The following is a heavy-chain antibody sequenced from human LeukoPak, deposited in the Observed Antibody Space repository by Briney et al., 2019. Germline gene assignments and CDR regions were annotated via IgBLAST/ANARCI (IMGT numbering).Heavy chain of an antibody. V-gene: IGHV4-39*01. D-gene: IGHD3-10*01. CDR1: GGSISSSSYY. CDR2: IFYSGST. Sequence: SETLSLTCTVSGGSISSSSYYWGWIRQPPGKGLEWIGNIFYSGSTYYKPSLKSRVTISVDTSKKQFSLKLSSVTAADTAVYYCARGRPDGSGSYYKFDPWGQGTLVTVSS. J-gene: IGHJ5*02. CDR3: ARGRPDGSGSYYKFDP.